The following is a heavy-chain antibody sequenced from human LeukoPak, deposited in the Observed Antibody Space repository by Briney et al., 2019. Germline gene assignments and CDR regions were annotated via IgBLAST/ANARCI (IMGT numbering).Heavy chain of an antibody. CDR3: ARIVIAAAWTWFGP. CDR2: ISSSSSYI. J-gene: IGHJ5*02. D-gene: IGHD6-13*01. CDR1: GFTFSRHS. V-gene: IGHV3-21*06. Sequence: GGSLRLSCAASGFTFSRHSMNWVRQAPGKGLEWVSSISSSSSYIYYADSVKGRFTISRDNAKNSLYLQMNSLRAEDTAVYYCARIVIAAAWTWFGPWGQGTLVTVSS.